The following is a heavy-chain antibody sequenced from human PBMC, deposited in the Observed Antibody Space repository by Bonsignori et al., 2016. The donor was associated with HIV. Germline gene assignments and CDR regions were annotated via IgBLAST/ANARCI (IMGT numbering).Heavy chain of an antibody. J-gene: IGHJ4*02. V-gene: IGHV3-53*01. CDR1: GFTVSSNY. Sequence: GESLKISCAASGFTVSSNYMSWVRQAPGKGLEWVSVIYSGGSTYYADSVKGRFTISRDNSKNTLYLQMNSLRAEDTAVYYCASGSGSDSEFDYWGQGTLVTVSS. D-gene: IGHD3-10*01. CDR3: ASGSGSDSEFDY. CDR2: IYSGGST.